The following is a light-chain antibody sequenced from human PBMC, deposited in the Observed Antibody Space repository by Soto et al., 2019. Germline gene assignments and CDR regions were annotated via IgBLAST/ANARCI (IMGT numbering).Light chain of an antibody. CDR1: TGTLTSGHF. Sequence: QAVVTQEPSLTVSPGGTVTLTCGSSTGTLTSGHFPYWFQQKPGQAPRALIFDTSNRHSWTPARFSGSLLGGKAALTLSGAQPEDEAVYYCLLYYSGARVFGGGTQLTVL. CDR2: DTS. CDR3: LLYYSGARV. J-gene: IGLJ2*01. V-gene: IGLV7-46*01.